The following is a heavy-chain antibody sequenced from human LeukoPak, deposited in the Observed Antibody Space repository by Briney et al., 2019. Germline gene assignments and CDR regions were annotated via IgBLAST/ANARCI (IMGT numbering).Heavy chain of an antibody. CDR2: ISAYNGNT. D-gene: IGHD3-22*01. CDR3: ARAKVYYDSSGYYLYYFDY. V-gene: IGHV1-18*01. Sequence: ASVKVSCKASGYTFTSYGISWVRQAPRQRLEWMGWISAYNGNTNYAQKLQGRVTMTTDTSTSTAYMELRSLRSDDTAVYYCARAKVYYDSSGYYLYYFDYWGQGTLVTVSS. CDR1: GYTFTSYG. J-gene: IGHJ4*02.